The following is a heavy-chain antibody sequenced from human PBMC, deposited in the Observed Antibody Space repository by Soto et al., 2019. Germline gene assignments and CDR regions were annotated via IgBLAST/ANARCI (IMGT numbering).Heavy chain of an antibody. CDR3: CRDLTSNANCIDP. V-gene: IGHV4-30-4*01. CDR2: IYYTGKT. CDR1: GDYIHVGGYY. Sequence: QVQLQESGPGLVKPSQTLSLTCSVSGDYIHVGGYYWTWIRQRPGKGLEWMGYIYYTGKTYYNPSLESRLTMSVDRSKNQFSLRLTSVTAADTAFYFCCRDLTSNANCIDPWGQGTLVTVSS. J-gene: IGHJ5*02. D-gene: IGHD2-2*01.